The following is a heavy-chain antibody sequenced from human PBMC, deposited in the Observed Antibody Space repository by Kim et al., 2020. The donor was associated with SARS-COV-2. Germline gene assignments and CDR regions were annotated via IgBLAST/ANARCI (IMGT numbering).Heavy chain of an antibody. J-gene: IGHJ4*02. D-gene: IGHD3-22*01. CDR3: ATDYYDSSGYFY. V-gene: IGHV1-24*01. Sequence: IYAQKFQGRVTMTEDTSTDTAYMELSSLRSEDTAVYYCATDYYDSSGYFYWGQGTLVTVSS.